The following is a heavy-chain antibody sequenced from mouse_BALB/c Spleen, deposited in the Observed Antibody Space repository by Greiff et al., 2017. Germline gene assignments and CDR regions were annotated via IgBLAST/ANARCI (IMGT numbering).Heavy chain of an antibody. Sequence: QVQLQQPGAELVKPGASVKMSCKASGYTFTSYWMHWVKQRPGQGLEWIGTIDPSDSYTSYNQKFKGKATLTVDTSSSTAYMQLSSLTSEDSAVYYCTMGGILFDYWGQGTTLTVSS. CDR1: GYTFTSYW. CDR2: IDPSDSYT. J-gene: IGHJ2*01. V-gene: IGHV1S127*01. CDR3: TMGGILFDY.